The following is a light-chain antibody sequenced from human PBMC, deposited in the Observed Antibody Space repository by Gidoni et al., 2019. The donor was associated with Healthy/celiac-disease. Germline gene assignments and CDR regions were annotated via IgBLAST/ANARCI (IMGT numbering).Light chain of an antibody. CDR1: QDISNY. V-gene: IGKV1-33*01. J-gene: IGKJ4*01. CDR3: QQYDNLPPLT. CDR2: DAS. Sequence: MTQSPCSLSASEGDRVTITCQASQDISNYLNWCQQKPGKAPTLLIYDASNLETGVSSRFSGSGSGTGFTFTISSLQPEDIATYYCQQYDNLPPLTFGGGTKVEIK.